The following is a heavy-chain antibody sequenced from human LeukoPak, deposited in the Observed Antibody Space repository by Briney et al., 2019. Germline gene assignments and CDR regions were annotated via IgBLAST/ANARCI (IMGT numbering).Heavy chain of an antibody. CDR1: GFTFSSYA. CDR2: IKSKTNGGTT. V-gene: IGHV3-15*01. D-gene: IGHD6-13*01. Sequence: GGSLRLSCAASGFTFSSYAMHWVRQAPGKGLEWVGRIKSKTNGGTTDYGAPVKGRFTISRDDSRNTLYLQMNSLKTEDTAVYYCTTGLSGSPGAWGQGTLVTVSS. CDR3: TTGLSGSPGA. J-gene: IGHJ5*02.